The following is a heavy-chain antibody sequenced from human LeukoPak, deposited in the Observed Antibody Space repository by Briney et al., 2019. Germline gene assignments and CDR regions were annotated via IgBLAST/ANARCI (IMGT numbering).Heavy chain of an antibody. CDR3: ARDSDAFDI. CDR1: GDSVSANSAT. V-gene: IGHV6-1*01. J-gene: IGHJ3*02. CDR2: TYYRSKWYR. Sequence: SQTLSLTCAISGDSVSANSATWNWIRQSPSRALEWLGRTYYRSKWYRDYAVSVKSRITINPDSSKNHFSLQLNSVSPEDTALYYCARDSDAFDIWGQGTMVTVSS.